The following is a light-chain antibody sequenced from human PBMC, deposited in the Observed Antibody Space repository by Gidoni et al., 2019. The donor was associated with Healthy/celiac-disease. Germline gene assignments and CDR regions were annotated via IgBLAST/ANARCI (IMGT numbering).Light chain of an antibody. CDR3: QQYGSSPQ. CDR2: GAS. Sequence: EIVWRQSPGTLSLSPGERATLSCRASQSVSSSYLAWYQQKPGQAPRLLIYGASSRATGLPDRFSGSGSGPDFTLTISRLEPEAFAVYYCQQYGSSPQFGPGTKVDIK. V-gene: IGKV3-20*01. CDR1: QSVSSSY. J-gene: IGKJ3*01.